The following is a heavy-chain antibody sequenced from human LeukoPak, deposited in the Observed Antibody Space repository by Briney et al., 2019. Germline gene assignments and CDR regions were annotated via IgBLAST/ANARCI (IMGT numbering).Heavy chain of an antibody. Sequence: GESLKISCKGSGYSFTSYWIGWVRQMPGKGLEWMGIIYPGDSDTRYSPSFQGQVTISADKSISTAYLQWSSLKASDTAMYYCARHEVAMVRGAIIVGYFDYWGQGTLVTVSS. D-gene: IGHD3-10*01. CDR3: ARHEVAMVRGAIIVGYFDY. V-gene: IGHV5-51*01. CDR1: GYSFTSYW. CDR2: IYPGDSDT. J-gene: IGHJ4*02.